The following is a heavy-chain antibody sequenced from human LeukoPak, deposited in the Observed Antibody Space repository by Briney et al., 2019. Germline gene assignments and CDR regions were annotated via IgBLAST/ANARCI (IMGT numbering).Heavy chain of an antibody. CDR2: INWNGGST. Sequence: GGSLRLSCAASGFTFSSYSMNWVRQAPGKGLEWVSGINWNGGSTGYADSVKGRFTISRDNAKNSLYLQMNSLRAEDTALYYCARVGQQLEIDYWGQGTLVTVSS. D-gene: IGHD6-13*01. CDR3: ARVGQQLEIDY. J-gene: IGHJ4*02. CDR1: GFTFSSYS. V-gene: IGHV3-20*04.